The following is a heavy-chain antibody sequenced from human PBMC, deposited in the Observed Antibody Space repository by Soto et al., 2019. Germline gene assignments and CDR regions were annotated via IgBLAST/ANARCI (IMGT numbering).Heavy chain of an antibody. J-gene: IGHJ4*02. CDR1: GDTFSIYT. V-gene: IGHV1-69*02. D-gene: IGHD6-13*01. CDR3: ARDRDNSNWPNFDS. CDR2: VLPFLDIT. Sequence: QVQLVQSGSEVKKPGSSVRVSCKTSGDTFSIYTISWVRQAPGQGLEWMGRVLPFLDITSYSQRFQGRVTITADRPTTTASMELTSLRSEDTAVYYCARDRDNSNWPNFDSWGQGTLVTVSS.